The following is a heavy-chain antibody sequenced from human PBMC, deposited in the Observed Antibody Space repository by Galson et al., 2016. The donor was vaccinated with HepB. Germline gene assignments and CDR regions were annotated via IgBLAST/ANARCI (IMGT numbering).Heavy chain of an antibody. D-gene: IGHD6-19*01. CDR3: ARTTKLAVAGPLLGAFDI. Sequence: PALVKPTQTLTLTCTFSGFSLSTSGMCVSWIRQPPGKALEWLALIDWDDDKYYSTSLKTRLNISKDTSKNQVVLTMTNMDPVDTATYYCARTTKLAVAGPLLGAFDIWGQGTMVTVSS. CDR2: IDWDDDK. J-gene: IGHJ3*02. CDR1: GFSLSTSGMC. V-gene: IGHV2-70*01.